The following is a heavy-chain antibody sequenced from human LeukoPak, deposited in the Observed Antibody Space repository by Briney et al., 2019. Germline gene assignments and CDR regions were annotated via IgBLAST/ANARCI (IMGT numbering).Heavy chain of an antibody. CDR2: ISAYNGNT. CDR3: ARAGSSGYLLDY. CDR1: GYTFANYG. Sequence: ASVKVSCKASGYTFANYGINWVRQAPGQGLEWMGWISAYNGNTNYAQKFQGRVTMTTDTSTSTAYMDLRSLRSDDTAVYYCARAGSSGYLLDYWGQGTLVTVSS. V-gene: IGHV1-18*01. J-gene: IGHJ4*02. D-gene: IGHD3-22*01.